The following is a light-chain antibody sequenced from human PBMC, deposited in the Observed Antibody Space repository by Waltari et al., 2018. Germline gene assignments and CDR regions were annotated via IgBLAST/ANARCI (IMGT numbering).Light chain of an antibody. CDR3: CSYAGGTDYIV. Sequence: QSALSQPAPVSESPGQPIPGSRTGTSSDDRSQNPGSWYQHHPGKAPMLMIYEDTTRPSGVSNRFSGSKSGNTASLTITGLEAGDEADYYCCSYAGGTDYIVLGGGTKLTVL. CDR1: SSDDRSQNP. CDR2: EDT. J-gene: IGLJ2*01. V-gene: IGLV2-23*01.